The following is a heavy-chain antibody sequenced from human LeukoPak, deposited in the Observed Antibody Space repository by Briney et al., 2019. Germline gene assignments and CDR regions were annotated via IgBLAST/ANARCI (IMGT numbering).Heavy chain of an antibody. CDR2: ISRESHYI. CDR3: ARGEIGYYFEY. CDR1: GFTFSGYD. Sequence: GGSLRLSCAASGFTFSGYDMSWARQAPGKGLEWVSSISRESHYIYYADSVKGRFTISRDNAKKSLYLQMNSLRAEDTATYYCARGEIGYYFEYWGQGTPVTVSS. V-gene: IGHV3-21*01. D-gene: IGHD5-24*01. J-gene: IGHJ4*02.